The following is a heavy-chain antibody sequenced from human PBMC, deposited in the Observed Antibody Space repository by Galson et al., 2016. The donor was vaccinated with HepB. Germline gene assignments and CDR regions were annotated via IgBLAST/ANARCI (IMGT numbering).Heavy chain of an antibody. CDR2: INPSAGTT. Sequence: SVKVSCKASGYTFTSYYMHWVRQAPGQGLEWMGIINPSAGTTAYAQKFGDRVTMTRDTSTSTVYLELRSLRSEDTAIYYCARDRQRYSYGDTWGQGTLVTVSS. CDR1: GYTFTSYY. J-gene: IGHJ5*02. CDR3: ARDRQRYSYGDT. D-gene: IGHD5-18*01. V-gene: IGHV1-46*01.